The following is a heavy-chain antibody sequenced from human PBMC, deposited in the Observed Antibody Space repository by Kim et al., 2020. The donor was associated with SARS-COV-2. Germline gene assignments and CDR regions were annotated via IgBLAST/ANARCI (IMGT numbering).Heavy chain of an antibody. CDR3: ARPAPGNYSSSWYNYYYYGMDV. CDR2: ISSSSYI. D-gene: IGHD6-13*01. CDR1: GFTFSSYS. Sequence: GGSLRLSCAASGFTFSSYSMNWVRQAPGKGLEWVSSISSSSYIYYADSVKGRFTISRDNTKNSLYLQMNSLRAEDTAVYYCARPAPGNYSSSWYNYYYYGMDVWGQGTTVTVSS. J-gene: IGHJ6*02. V-gene: IGHV3-21*01.